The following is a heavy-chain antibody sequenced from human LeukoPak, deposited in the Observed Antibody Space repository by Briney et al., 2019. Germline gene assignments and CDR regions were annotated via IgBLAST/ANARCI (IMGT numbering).Heavy chain of an antibody. CDR2: IYYSGST. J-gene: IGHJ3*02. Sequence: SETLSLTCTVSGGSISSSSYYWGWIRQPPGKGLEWIGSIYYSGSTHYNPSLKSRVTISVDTSKNQFSLKLSSVTAADTAVYYCARNAWIQLWFRGDAFDIWGQGTMVTVSS. CDR1: GGSISSSSYY. D-gene: IGHD5-18*01. V-gene: IGHV4-39*07. CDR3: ARNAWIQLWFRGDAFDI.